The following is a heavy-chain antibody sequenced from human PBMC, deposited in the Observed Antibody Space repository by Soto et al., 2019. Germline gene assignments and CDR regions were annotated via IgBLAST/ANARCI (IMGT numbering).Heavy chain of an antibody. CDR3: ARLRSSSDDYPAY. CDR1: GFIFSDHY. J-gene: IGHJ4*02. Sequence: EVQLVESGGGLVQPGGSLRLSCAVSGFIFSDHYMDWVRQAPGKGLEWVGRSRNKANTYTTEYAASVKGRFTVSKDDSQHSLYLQMTSLKSEDTAVYYCARLRSSSDDYPAYWGQGTLVTVSS. CDR2: SRNKANTYTT. V-gene: IGHV3-72*01. D-gene: IGHD6-19*01.